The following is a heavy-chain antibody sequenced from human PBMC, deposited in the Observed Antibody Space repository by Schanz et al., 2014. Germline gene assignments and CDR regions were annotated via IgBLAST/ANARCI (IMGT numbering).Heavy chain of an antibody. CDR3: ARVGKTGGFDY. D-gene: IGHD1-1*01. J-gene: IGHJ4*02. CDR1: GYFFSSYV. V-gene: IGHV1-46*01. CDR2: INPTGGST. Sequence: QVQLVQSGSEVKKPGASVKVSCKASGYFFSSYVISWVRQAPGQGLEWMGIINPTGGSTSYAQRFQGRVTMTRDTSTSTLYMTLSSLRSEDTAVYYCARVGKTGGFDYWGQGTLVTVSS.